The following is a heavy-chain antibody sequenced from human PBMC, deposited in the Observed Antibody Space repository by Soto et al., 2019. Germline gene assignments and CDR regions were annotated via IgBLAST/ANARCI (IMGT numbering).Heavy chain of an antibody. Sequence: QVKLQESGPGLVKASETLSLTCSVSGVSVDSTYYYWSWIRQPPGKALEWIGYIYHKGGSKYNPSIKRRVAISVDTSKNQLSLQVTSVTAADTAVYFCASENQPPGTCAFDVWGQGKLVAVSP. D-gene: IGHD1-7*01. J-gene: IGHJ3*01. CDR1: GVSVDSTYYY. CDR3: ASENQPPGTCAFDV. CDR2: IYHKGGS. V-gene: IGHV4-61*01.